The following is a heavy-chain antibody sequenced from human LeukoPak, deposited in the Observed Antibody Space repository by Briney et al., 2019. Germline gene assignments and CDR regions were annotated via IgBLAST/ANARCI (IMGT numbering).Heavy chain of an antibody. CDR3: AKRVTVTTKYFDS. Sequence: SSETLSPTCTVSGGSISSYYWSWVRQAPGQGLEWVSVIGTGGETHYADSVRGRFTISRNNFKNTLYLQMNSLRAEDSAVYYCAKRVTVTTKYFDSWGQGTLVTVSS. D-gene: IGHD4-17*01. J-gene: IGHJ4*02. V-gene: IGHV3-53*01. CDR2: IGTGGET. CDR1: GGSISSYY.